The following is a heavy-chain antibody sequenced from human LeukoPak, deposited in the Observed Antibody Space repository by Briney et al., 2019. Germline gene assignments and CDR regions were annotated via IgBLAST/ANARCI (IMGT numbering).Heavy chain of an antibody. CDR3: ARGGLDTDY. Sequence: GGSLRLSCAGSGFTFSSYSMHWVRQAPGKGLEWVSSISSSSIYIYYADSLKGRFTISRDNAKNSLSLQMNSLRAEDTAVYYCARGGLDTDYWGQGTLVTVSS. V-gene: IGHV3-21*01. CDR2: ISSSSIYI. J-gene: IGHJ4*02. D-gene: IGHD5-18*01. CDR1: GFTFSSYS.